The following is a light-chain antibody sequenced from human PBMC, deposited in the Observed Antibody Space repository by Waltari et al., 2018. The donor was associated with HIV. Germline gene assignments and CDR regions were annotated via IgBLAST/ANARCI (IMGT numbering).Light chain of an antibody. V-gene: IGKV3-20*01. J-gene: IGKJ4*01. Sequence: EIVLTHSPGTLSLSPGERATLSCRASQSVSSSYLAWYQHQPGQGPRLLISGASSRATGIPDRFSGSGSGTDFTLTISRLETEDFAVYYCQQHGTSPLTFGGGTKVEIK. CDR3: QQHGTSPLT. CDR2: GAS. CDR1: QSVSSSY.